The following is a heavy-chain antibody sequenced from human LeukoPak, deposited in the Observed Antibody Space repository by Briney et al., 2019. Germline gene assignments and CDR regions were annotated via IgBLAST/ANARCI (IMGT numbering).Heavy chain of an antibody. J-gene: IGHJ6*03. D-gene: IGHD3-9*01. V-gene: IGHV1-69*02. CDR1: GGTFSSYT. CDR3: ARVDYDILTGYHMEV. CDR2: IIPILGIA. Sequence: SVKVSCKASGGTFSSYTISWVRQAPGQGLEWMGRIIPILGIANYAQKFQGRVTITADKSTSTAYMELSSLRSEDTAVYYCARVDYDILTGYHMEVWGKGTTVTVSS.